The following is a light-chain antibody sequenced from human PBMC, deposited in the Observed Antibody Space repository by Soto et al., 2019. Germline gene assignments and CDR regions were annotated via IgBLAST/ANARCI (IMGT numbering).Light chain of an antibody. Sequence: DIQMTQSPSSLSASVGDRVTITCQASQDISNYLNWYQQKPGKAPKLLIYDASNLETGVPSRSRGSGSGTDFPFTISSLQPEDIATYYCQQYDNLPLTFGGGTKVEIK. J-gene: IGKJ4*01. CDR1: QDISNY. CDR2: DAS. CDR3: QQYDNLPLT. V-gene: IGKV1-33*01.